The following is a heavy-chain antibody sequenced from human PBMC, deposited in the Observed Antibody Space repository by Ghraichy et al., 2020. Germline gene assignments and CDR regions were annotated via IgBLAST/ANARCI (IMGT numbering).Heavy chain of an antibody. D-gene: IGHD4-17*01. Sequence: SETLSLTCAVYGGSFSGYYWSWIRQPPGKGLEWIGEINHSGSTNYNQSLKSRVTISVDTSKNQFSLKLSSVTAADTAVYYCARGRDYGDRRTDFDYWGQGTLVTVSS. V-gene: IGHV4-34*01. CDR1: GGSFSGYY. CDR3: ARGRDYGDRRTDFDY. CDR2: INHSGST. J-gene: IGHJ4*02.